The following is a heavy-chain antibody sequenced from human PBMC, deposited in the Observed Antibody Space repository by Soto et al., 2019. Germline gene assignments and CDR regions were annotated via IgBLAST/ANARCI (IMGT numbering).Heavy chain of an antibody. V-gene: IGHV4-59*01. CDR3: AREGGTSFDY. Sequence: QVQLQESGPGLVKPSETLSLTCTVSGGSISSYYWSWIRQPPGKGLEWIGYIYYSGSTNYNPSLKIRVTISVDTSKNQFSLKLSSVTAADTAVYYCAREGGTSFDYWGQGTLVTVSS. CDR2: IYYSGST. CDR1: GGSISSYY. D-gene: IGHD2-2*01. J-gene: IGHJ4*02.